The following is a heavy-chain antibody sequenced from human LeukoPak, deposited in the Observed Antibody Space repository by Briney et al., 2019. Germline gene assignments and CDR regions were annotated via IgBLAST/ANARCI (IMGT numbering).Heavy chain of an antibody. Sequence: GGSLRLSCAASGFTFDDYAMQWVRQAPGKGLEWVSGISLNSVNIGYADSVKGRFTISRDNAKNSLYLQMNSLRAEDTALYYCTRARGSTYYYSMDVWGQGTTVTVSS. D-gene: IGHD3-10*01. V-gene: IGHV3-9*01. J-gene: IGHJ6*02. CDR3: TRARGSTYYYSMDV. CDR2: ISLNSVNI. CDR1: GFTFDDYA.